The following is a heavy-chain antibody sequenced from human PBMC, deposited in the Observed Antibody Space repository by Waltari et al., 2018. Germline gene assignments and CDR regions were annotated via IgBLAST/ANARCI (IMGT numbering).Heavy chain of an antibody. Sequence: QVQLVQSGAEVKKPGSSLRVSCKIIGDTANTYGINWVRQAPGEGLAWMGGTVPIYGAENYAENFQDRVTFTADESTNTAYMELHRLTSDDTAVYYCAREFGGDWLRGYFDSWGQGTPITVSS. V-gene: IGHV1-69*13. J-gene: IGHJ4*03. CDR1: GDTANTYG. CDR3: AREFGGDWLRGYFDS. CDR2: TVPIYGAE. D-gene: IGHD3-9*01.